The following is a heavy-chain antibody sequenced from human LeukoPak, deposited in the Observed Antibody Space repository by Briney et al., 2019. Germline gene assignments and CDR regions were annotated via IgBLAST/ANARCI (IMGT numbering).Heavy chain of an antibody. CDR1: GFTFSSYA. D-gene: IGHD5-12*01. Sequence: PGGSLRLSCAASGFTFSSYAMSWVRQAPGKGLEWVSAISGSGGSAYYADSVKGRFTISRDNSKNTLYLQMNGLRAEDTAVYYCAKDTYSPEGYFDYWGQGTLVTVSS. CDR3: AKDTYSPEGYFDY. V-gene: IGHV3-23*01. CDR2: ISGSGGSA. J-gene: IGHJ4*02.